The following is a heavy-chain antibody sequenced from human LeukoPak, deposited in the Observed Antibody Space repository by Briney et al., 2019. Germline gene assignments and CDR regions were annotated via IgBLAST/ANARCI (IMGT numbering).Heavy chain of an antibody. CDR3: TVQVIPSDKWFDP. J-gene: IGHJ5*02. CDR1: GFTFSSYA. Sequence: GGSLRLSCAASGFTFSSYAMHWVRQAPGKGLEYVSAISSNGGSTYYANSVKGRFTISGDDSITIAYLDMNGLKSEDTGVYHCTVQVIPSDKWFDPWGQGTPVTVSS. CDR2: ISSNGGST. D-gene: IGHD2-8*02. V-gene: IGHV3-64*01.